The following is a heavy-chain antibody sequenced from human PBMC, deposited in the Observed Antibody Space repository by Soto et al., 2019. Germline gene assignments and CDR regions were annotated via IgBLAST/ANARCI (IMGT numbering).Heavy chain of an antibody. D-gene: IGHD3-10*01. CDR3: AKDRGGRGFQIDY. CDR1: GFTFSSYA. V-gene: IGHV3-23*01. Sequence: EVQLLESGGGLVQPGGSLRLSCAASGFTFSSYAMSWVRQAPGKGLEWVSAISGSGGSTYYADSVKGRFTISRDNSKNKLYLQLNSLRAEDAAVDYCAKDRGGRGFQIDYWGQGTLVTVSS. CDR2: ISGSGGST. J-gene: IGHJ4*02.